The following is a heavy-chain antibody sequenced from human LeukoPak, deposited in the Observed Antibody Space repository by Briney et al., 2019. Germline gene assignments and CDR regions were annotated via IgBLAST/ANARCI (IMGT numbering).Heavy chain of an antibody. V-gene: IGHV5-51*01. CDR2: IYPGDSET. CDR3: ARARYCSSTSCPSPYFYYYMDV. Sequence: GESLKISCKGSGYSFTNYWIGWVRQMPGKGLEWMGIIYPGDSETRYSPSFQGQVTVSADKSNSTAYLQWSSLKASDTAMYYCARARYCSSTSCPSPYFYYYMDVWGKGNTVTVSS. D-gene: IGHD2-2*01. CDR1: GYSFTNYW. J-gene: IGHJ6*03.